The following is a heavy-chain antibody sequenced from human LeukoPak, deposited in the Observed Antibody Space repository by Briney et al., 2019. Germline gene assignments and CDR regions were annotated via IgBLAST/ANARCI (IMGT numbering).Heavy chain of an antibody. D-gene: IGHD2-15*01. CDR2: IKSKNDGGTT. CDR3: ATESSGSGYFDY. Sequence: RGSLRLSCAASGSTFSRYAMNWVRQAPGKGLEWVGRIKSKNDGGTTDYAAPVKGRFTISRDDSKNTVYLQMNSLKTEDTAVYYCATESSGSGYFDYWGQGTLVTVYS. V-gene: IGHV3-15*01. J-gene: IGHJ4*02. CDR1: GSTFSRYA.